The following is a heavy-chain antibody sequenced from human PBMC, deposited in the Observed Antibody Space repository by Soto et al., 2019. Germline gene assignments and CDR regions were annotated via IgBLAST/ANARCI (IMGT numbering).Heavy chain of an antibody. CDR3: AAELSGYSYGPGDLY. CDR2: ISYSGGT. CDR1: CDSISSDDYY. J-gene: IGHJ4*02. V-gene: IGHV4-30-4*01. Sequence: SETLSLTCTVSCDSISSDDYYWNWIRQPPGKGLEWIGYISYSGGTYYNPSLKSRVSISVDTSKNHFSLDLNSVTAADTAMYFCAAELSGYSYGPGDLYWGQGTLVTVSS. D-gene: IGHD6-13*01.